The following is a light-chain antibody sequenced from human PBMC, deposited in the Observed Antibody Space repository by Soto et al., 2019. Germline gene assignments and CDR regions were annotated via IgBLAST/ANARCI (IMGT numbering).Light chain of an antibody. V-gene: IGKV3-20*01. J-gene: IGKJ5*01. Sequence: TQSPAPLSLSSGERATPFCRASEIINSGFLAWYQQKPGRAPRLLIYGASKRATGIPDRFSGSESGTHFTLTIDSLEPEDSAVYYCQQYGSSPPFSQGTRLEIK. CDR3: QQYGSSPP. CDR1: EIINSGF. CDR2: GAS.